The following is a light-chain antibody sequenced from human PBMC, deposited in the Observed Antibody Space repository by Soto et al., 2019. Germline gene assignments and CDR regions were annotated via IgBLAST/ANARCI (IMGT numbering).Light chain of an antibody. Sequence: IQLTQSPSSLSASVGDRVTVTCRASQGISSYLAWYQQQPGKAPKLLIYAASTLQRGVTSRFSVRGSVTDFTLTISTLQPEDFATYDCQQLNSYPPTFGQGTKLEIK. CDR2: AAS. V-gene: IGKV1-9*01. J-gene: IGKJ2*01. CDR3: QQLNSYPPT. CDR1: QGISSY.